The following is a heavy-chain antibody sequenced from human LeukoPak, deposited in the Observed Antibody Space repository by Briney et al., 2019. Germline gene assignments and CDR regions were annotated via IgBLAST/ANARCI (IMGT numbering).Heavy chain of an antibody. J-gene: IGHJ4*02. Sequence: GSLRLSCAASGFTFSSYSMDWVRQAPGKGLEWIGYIYHSGSTYYNPSLKSRVTISVDRSKNQFSLKLSSVTAADTAVYYCARHVGTDDFWSAFDYWGQGTLVTVSS. CDR3: ARHVGTDDFWSAFDY. CDR1: GFTFSSYS. D-gene: IGHD3-3*01. CDR2: IYHSGST. V-gene: IGHV4-59*04.